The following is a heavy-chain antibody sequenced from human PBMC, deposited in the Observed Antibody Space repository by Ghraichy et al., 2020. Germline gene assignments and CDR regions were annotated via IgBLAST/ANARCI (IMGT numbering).Heavy chain of an antibody. J-gene: IGHJ4*02. CDR1: GGSFSGFY. Sequence: SQTLSLTCAVYGGSFSGFYWSWIRQSPGKGLEWIGKINHSGSTNYNPSLKSRVTISVDTSKKQFSLNLRSVTAADTAVYYCARVPPGSSGFERIFDYWGQGTLVTVSS. CDR2: INHSGST. V-gene: IGHV4-34*01. CDR3: ARVPPGSSGFERIFDY. D-gene: IGHD6-19*01.